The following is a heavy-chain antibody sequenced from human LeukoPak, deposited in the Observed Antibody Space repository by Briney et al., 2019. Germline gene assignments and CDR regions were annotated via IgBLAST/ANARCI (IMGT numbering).Heavy chain of an antibody. CDR3: ARDLVVATIKPRYYMDV. Sequence: GGSLRLSCAASGFTVGSNYMSWFRQAPGKGLEWVSVIYSGGSTYYADSVKGRFTISRDNSKNTLYLQMNSLRAEDTAVYYCARDLVVATIKPRYYMDVWGKGTTVTVSS. J-gene: IGHJ6*03. V-gene: IGHV3-53*01. CDR1: GFTVGSNY. D-gene: IGHD5-12*01. CDR2: IYSGGST.